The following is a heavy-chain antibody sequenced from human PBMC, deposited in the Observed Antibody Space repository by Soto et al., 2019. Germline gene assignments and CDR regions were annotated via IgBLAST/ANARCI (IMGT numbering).Heavy chain of an antibody. V-gene: IGHV3-23*01. D-gene: IGHD3-10*01. CDR2: IGGSGGST. J-gene: IGHJ4*02. CDR1: VPTSRLDA. CDR3: AKDAVGGIGPRYFDY. Sequence: GGSLTLPCPAPVPTSRLDAMRWARHAPAKGGEWVSAIGGSGGSTYYADSVKGRFTISRDNSKSTLYLQMNSLRAEDTAVYYCAKDAVGGIGPRYFDYWGQGTLVTVSS.